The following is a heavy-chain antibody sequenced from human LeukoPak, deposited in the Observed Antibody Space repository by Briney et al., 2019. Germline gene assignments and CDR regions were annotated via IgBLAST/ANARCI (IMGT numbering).Heavy chain of an antibody. CDR2: INSDGSST. D-gene: IGHD2-21*02. Sequence: PGGSLRPSCAASGFTFSSYWMHWVRQAPGKGLVWVSRINSDGSSTSYADSVKGRFTISRDNAKNTLYLQMNSLRAEDTAVYYCARGGISAFCGGDCYTPYYWGQGTLVPVSS. J-gene: IGHJ4*02. V-gene: IGHV3-74*01. CDR1: GFTFSSYW. CDR3: ARGGISAFCGGDCYTPYY.